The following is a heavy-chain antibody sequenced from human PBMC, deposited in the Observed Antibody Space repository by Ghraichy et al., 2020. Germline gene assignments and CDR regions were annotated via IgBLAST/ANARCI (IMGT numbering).Heavy chain of an antibody. J-gene: IGHJ3*02. V-gene: IGHV4-39*07. Sequence: SETLSLTCIVSGGSISSSSYYWGWIRQPPGQGLVWIGSIYYSGSTYYNPSLKSRVSISVDTSKNQFSLKLSSVTAADTAVYYCARAGRYYDSSGYYAEAFDIWGQGTMATVSS. D-gene: IGHD3-22*01. CDR2: IYYSGST. CDR3: ARAGRYYDSSGYYAEAFDI. CDR1: GGSISSSSYY.